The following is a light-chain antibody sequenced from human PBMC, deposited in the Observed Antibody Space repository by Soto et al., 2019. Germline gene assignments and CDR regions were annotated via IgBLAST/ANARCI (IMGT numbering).Light chain of an antibody. CDR2: YDD. Sequence: QSVLTQPPSVSAAPGQKVTISCSGGSSDIGNNYVSWYQQFPGTAPKLLIYYDDLLASGVSGRFSGSRSGTSASLAISGLQSEDEATYHCSSWDDSLNGPVFGGGTQLTVL. V-gene: IGLV1-36*01. J-gene: IGLJ2*01. CDR1: SSDIGNNY. CDR3: SSWDDSLNGPV.